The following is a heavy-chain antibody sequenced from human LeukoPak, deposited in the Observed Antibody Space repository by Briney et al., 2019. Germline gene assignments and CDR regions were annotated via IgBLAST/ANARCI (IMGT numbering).Heavy chain of an antibody. V-gene: IGHV4-4*07. D-gene: IGHD3-3*01. CDR1: GGSISSYY. CDR3: AREGDDFWSGYSIPFDY. J-gene: IGHJ4*02. Sequence: PSETLSLTCTVSGGSISSYYWSWIRQPAGKGLEWIGRIYTSGSTNYNPSLKSRVTMSVDTSKNQFSLKLSSVTAADTAVYYCAREGDDFWSGYSIPFDYWGQGTLVTVSS. CDR2: IYTSGST.